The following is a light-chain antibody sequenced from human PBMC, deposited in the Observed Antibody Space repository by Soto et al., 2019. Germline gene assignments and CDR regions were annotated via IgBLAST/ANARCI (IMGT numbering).Light chain of an antibody. CDR1: SSNIGAGYD. CDR2: ANT. Sequence: QSVLTQPPSVSGAPGQRVTISCTGSSSNIGAGYDVHWYQQLPGTAPKLLISANTNRPSGVPDRFSGPKSGTSASLAITGLQAEDEADYYCQSYDSSLREVFGTGTKLTVL. V-gene: IGLV1-40*01. J-gene: IGLJ1*01. CDR3: QSYDSSLREV.